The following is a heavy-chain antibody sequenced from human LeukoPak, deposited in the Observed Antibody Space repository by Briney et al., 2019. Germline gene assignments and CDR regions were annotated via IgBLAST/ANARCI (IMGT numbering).Heavy chain of an antibody. J-gene: IGHJ5*02. D-gene: IGHD1-7*01. CDR1: GGSFSGYY. V-gene: IGHV4-34*01. CDR3: ARGKNWNYYLYNWFDP. CDR2: INHSGST. Sequence: SETLSLTCAVYGGSFSGYYWSWIRQPPGKGLEWIGEINHSGSTNYNPSLKSRVTISVDTSKNQFSLKLSSVTAADTAVYYCARGKNWNYYLYNWFDPWGQGTLVTVSS.